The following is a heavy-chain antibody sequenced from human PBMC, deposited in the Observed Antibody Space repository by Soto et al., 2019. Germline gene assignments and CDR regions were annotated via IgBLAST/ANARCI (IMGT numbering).Heavy chain of an antibody. CDR2: INAGNGNT. Sequence: QVQLVQSGAEVKKPGASVKVSCKASGYSFTTYAIHWVRQAPGQRFEWIGWINAGNGNTKYSQKFQGRVTITRDTSATTTYMELCSLRSEDTAVYYCARLLSFGELTLDSWGQGSLVTVSS. V-gene: IGHV1-3*01. J-gene: IGHJ4*02. D-gene: IGHD3-10*01. CDR1: GYSFTTYA. CDR3: ARLLSFGELTLDS.